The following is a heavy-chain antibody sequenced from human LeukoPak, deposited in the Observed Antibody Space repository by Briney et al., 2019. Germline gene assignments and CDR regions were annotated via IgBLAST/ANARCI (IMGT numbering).Heavy chain of an antibody. D-gene: IGHD3-16*01. CDR2: IRHNGNNK. CDR1: GFTFSSVG. CDR3: AKDQGDGQYFDY. J-gene: IGHJ4*02. V-gene: IGHV3-30*02. Sequence: GGSLRLSCAASGFTFSSVGMHWVRQAPGKGLEWVAFIRHNGNNKYYADSVKGRFTISRDNSKNTLYLQMNSLRAEDTAVYYCAKDQGDGQYFDYWGQGTLVTVSS.